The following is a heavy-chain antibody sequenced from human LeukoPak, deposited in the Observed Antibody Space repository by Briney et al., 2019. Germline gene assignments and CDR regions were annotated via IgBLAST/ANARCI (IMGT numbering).Heavy chain of an antibody. CDR2: INNDGSDM. Sequence: QPGGSLRLSCAASGFTFNTYWMHWVRQAPGKGLVWVSRINNDGSDMSYADSVKGRFTISRDNAKNTLYLQMNSLRADDTAVYYCAKNIGGLDYWGQGTLVTVSS. V-gene: IGHV3-74*01. J-gene: IGHJ4*02. D-gene: IGHD3-16*01. CDR3: AKNIGGLDY. CDR1: GFTFNTYW.